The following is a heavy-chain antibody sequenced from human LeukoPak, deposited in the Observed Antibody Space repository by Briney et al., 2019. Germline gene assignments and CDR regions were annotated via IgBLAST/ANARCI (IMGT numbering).Heavy chain of an antibody. J-gene: IGHJ4*02. D-gene: IGHD1-26*01. V-gene: IGHV3-48*01. CDR1: GFIFASYG. CDR2: IIAGSSNT. Sequence: PGGSLRLSCSASGFIFASYGMNWVRQAPGSGLQWVAYIIAGSSNTFYADSVKGRFTISRDDADNFLHLQMNSLSAEDTAVYYCARSAVQANTPFYFDFWGQGALVTVSS. CDR3: ARSAVQANTPFYFDF.